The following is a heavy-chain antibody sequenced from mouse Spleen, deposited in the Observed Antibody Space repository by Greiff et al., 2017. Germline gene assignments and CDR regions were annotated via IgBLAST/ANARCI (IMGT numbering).Heavy chain of an antibody. D-gene: IGHD1-1*01. Sequence: QVQLQQPGAELVKPGASVKMSCKASGYTFTSYWITWVKQRPGQGLEWIGDIYPGSGSANYNEKFKSKATLTVDTSSSTAYMQLSSLTSEDSAFYFCARYGRGYYAMDYWGQGTSVTVSS. CDR2: IYPGSGSA. CDR3: ARYGRGYYAMDY. V-gene: IGHV1-55*01. J-gene: IGHJ4*01. CDR1: GYTFTSYW.